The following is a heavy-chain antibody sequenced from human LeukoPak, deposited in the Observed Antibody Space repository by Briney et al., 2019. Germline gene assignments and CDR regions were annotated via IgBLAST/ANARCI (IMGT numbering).Heavy chain of an antibody. V-gene: IGHV4-30-2*01. Sequence: SETLSLTCAVSGGSISSGGYSWSWIRQPPGKGLEWIGYIYHSGSTYYNPSLKSRVTISVDRSKNQFSLKLSSVTAADTAVYYCARGRVDTAMVTGFVDYWGQGTLVTVSS. CDR1: GGSISSGGYS. D-gene: IGHD5-18*01. J-gene: IGHJ4*02. CDR2: IYHSGST. CDR3: ARGRVDTAMVTGFVDY.